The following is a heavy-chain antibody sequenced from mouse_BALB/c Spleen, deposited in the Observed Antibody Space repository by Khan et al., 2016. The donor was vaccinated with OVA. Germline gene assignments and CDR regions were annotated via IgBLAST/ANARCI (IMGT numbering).Heavy chain of an antibody. CDR1: GYTFTKYG. J-gene: IGHJ4*01. CDR3: ARVEYSGTMDY. Sequence: QIQLVQSGPELKKPGEPVKISCKASGYTFTKYGMNWAKQAPGKGLKWMGWINTYTGEPTYADDFKGRFAFSLETSASTVYLQINNLKNEDTATYFCARVEYSGTMDYWGQGTSVTVSS. CDR2: INTYTGEP. V-gene: IGHV9-3-1*01.